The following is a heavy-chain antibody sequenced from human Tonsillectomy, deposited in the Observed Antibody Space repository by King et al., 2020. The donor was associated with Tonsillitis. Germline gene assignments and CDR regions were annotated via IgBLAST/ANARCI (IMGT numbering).Heavy chain of an antibody. CDR3: ARDPELPSPHSAYYFDY. D-gene: IGHD3-10*01. J-gene: IGHJ4*02. CDR2: ISIDGSNT. Sequence: QLVQSGGGVVQPGRSLRLSCAASGFTFSSYALHWVRQAPGKGLEWVAVISIDGSNTYYADSVKGRFTISRDNSMNTLYLQMTSLRAEDTAVYYCARDPELPSPHSAYYFDYWGQGTLVTVSS. CDR1: GFTFSSYA. V-gene: IGHV3-30*04.